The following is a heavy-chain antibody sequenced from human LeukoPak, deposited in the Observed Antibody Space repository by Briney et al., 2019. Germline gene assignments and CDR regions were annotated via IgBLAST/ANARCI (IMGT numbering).Heavy chain of an antibody. D-gene: IGHD5-18*01. CDR1: GFTFSSYS. CDR2: ISSSSSYI. V-gene: IGHV3-21*04. CDR3: AKGIGYSYGVFDY. J-gene: IGHJ4*02. Sequence: PGGSLRLSCAASGFTFSSYSMNWVRQAPGKGLEWVSSISSSSSYIYYADSVKGRFTISRDNSKNTLYLQMNSLRAEDTAVYYCAKGIGYSYGVFDYWGQGTLVTVSS.